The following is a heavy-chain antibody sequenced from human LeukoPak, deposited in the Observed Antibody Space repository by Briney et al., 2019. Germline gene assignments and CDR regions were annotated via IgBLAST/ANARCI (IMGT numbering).Heavy chain of an antibody. J-gene: IGHJ4*02. Sequence: GGPLRLSCAASGFTFDAYAISWVRQAPGKGLEWVSSIRRAGDYTGDTTYYADSVQGRFTISRDDSKNTLYLQMNSLRAEDTAIYYCAKNPEHGFFFDYWGQGTLVTVSS. CDR1: GFTFDAYA. V-gene: IGHV3-23*01. D-gene: IGHD2-21*01. CDR3: AKNPEHGFFFDY. CDR2: IRRAGDYTGDTT.